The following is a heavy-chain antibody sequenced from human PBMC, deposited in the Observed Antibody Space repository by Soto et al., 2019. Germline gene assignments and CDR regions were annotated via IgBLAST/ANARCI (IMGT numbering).Heavy chain of an antibody. CDR1: GYTFTSYG. Sequence: ASVKVSCKASGYTFTSYGISWVRQAPGQGLEWMGWISAYNGNTNYAQKLQGRVTMTTDTSTSTAYMELRSLRSDDTAVYYCARDLRPYYDFWSGYYGMVYFDYWGQGTLVTV. V-gene: IGHV1-18*01. CDR3: ARDLRPYYDFWSGYYGMVYFDY. CDR2: ISAYNGNT. J-gene: IGHJ4*02. D-gene: IGHD3-3*01.